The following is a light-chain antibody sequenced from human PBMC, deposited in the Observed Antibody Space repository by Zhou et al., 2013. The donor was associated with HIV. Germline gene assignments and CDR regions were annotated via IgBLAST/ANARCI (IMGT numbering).Light chain of an antibody. Sequence: IQMTQSPSSLSASVGDRVTITCRASQDITHYLAWFQQKPGQAPKSLIYAASSLQSGVPSRFSGSGSGTDFTLTISNLQPEDIATYYCQQYKIYPLTFGGGTKVEI. CDR3: QQYKIYPLT. J-gene: IGKJ4*01. CDR1: QDITHY. V-gene: IGKV1-16*01. CDR2: AAS.